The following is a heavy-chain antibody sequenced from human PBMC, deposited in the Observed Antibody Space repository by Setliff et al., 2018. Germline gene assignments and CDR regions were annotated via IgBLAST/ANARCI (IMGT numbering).Heavy chain of an antibody. J-gene: IGHJ5*02. CDR3: AKNGFGVVALGVNNWFDP. V-gene: IGHV3-20*04. CDR2: INWDGRTT. D-gene: IGHD3-10*01. Sequence: SCKVSGYTLTELSMHWVRQAPGRGLEWVSTINWDGRTTGYRDSVKGRFTISRDNAKNSLYLQMNGLRAEDTAVYYCAKNGFGVVALGVNNWFDPWGQGTLVTVSS. CDR1: GYTLTELS.